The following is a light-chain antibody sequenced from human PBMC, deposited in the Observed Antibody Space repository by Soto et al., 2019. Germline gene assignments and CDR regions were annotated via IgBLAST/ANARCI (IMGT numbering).Light chain of an antibody. CDR2: KAS. J-gene: IGKJ1*01. V-gene: IGKV1-5*03. CDR3: QQYNSYS. CDR1: QIISSW. Sequence: DLPRTQSPSTLSASARDIVTITCPARQIISSWLAWYQQKPGKAPTLLIYKASSLESGVPSRFSGSESATEFTLTISSLQPDDFATYYWQQYNSYSFGQGTKVDI.